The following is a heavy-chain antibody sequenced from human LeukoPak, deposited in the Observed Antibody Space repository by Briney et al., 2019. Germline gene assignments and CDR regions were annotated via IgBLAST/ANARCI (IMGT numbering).Heavy chain of an antibody. CDR1: GFTFSNYW. D-gene: IGHD3-10*01. J-gene: IGHJ4*02. CDR2: ISASGGST. CDR3: TAQPGLLWFGDPQDFDY. V-gene: IGHV3-23*01. Sequence: GGSLRLSCAASGFTFSNYWMHWVRQAPGKGLVWVSSISASGGSTYYGDSVKGRFTISRDNSKKTLYLQMNSLRAEDTAVYYCTAQPGLLWFGDPQDFDYWGQGTLVTVSS.